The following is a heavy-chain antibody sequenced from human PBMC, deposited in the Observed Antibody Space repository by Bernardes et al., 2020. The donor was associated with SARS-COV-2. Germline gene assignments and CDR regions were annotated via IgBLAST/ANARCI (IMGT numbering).Heavy chain of an antibody. Sequence: GGSLRLSCAASGFTFSNYGMHWVRQAPGKGLEWVAVISYDGSNKYHADSVKGRFTISRDNSKNTLFLQMNSLRAEDTAVYYCAIGKIAYCSSTNCHYGLDVWGQGTTVTVSS. CDR3: AIGKIAYCSSTNCHYGLDV. V-gene: IGHV3-30*03. D-gene: IGHD2-2*01. J-gene: IGHJ6*01. CDR1: GFTFSNYG. CDR2: ISYDGSNK.